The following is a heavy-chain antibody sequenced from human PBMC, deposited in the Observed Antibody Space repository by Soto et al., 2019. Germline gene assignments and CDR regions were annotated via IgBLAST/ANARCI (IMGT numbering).Heavy chain of an antibody. J-gene: IGHJ5*02. CDR1: GGSISSGGYS. V-gene: IGHV4-30-2*01. CDR3: VRESTTSGPNWFDT. CDR2: IHHSGST. D-gene: IGHD1-1*01. Sequence: SETLSLTCAVSGGSISSGGYSWSWIRQASGKGLEWIAYIHHSGSTYYNPSLKSRVTISPDRSKNRFSLKLTYVTAADTAVYYCVRESTTSGPNWFDTWGPGILVTVSS.